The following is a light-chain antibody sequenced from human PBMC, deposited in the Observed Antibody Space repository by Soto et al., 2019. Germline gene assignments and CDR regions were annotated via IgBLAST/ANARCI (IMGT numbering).Light chain of an antibody. CDR3: QKDNSAPRA. Sequence: DIQMTQSPSSLSASVGDRVTISCRASQGISNYLAWYQQKPGKVPKLLIYAASTLQSGVPSRFSGSVSGTDFTRTIGSLQSEDVATYYFQKDNSAPRAFGQGTKVEIK. J-gene: IGKJ1*01. CDR2: AAS. V-gene: IGKV1-27*01. CDR1: QGISNY.